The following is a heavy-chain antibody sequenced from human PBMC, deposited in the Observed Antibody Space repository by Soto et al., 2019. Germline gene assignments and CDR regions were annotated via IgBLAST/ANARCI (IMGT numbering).Heavy chain of an antibody. CDR1: GYTFTSYG. V-gene: IGHV1-18*01. D-gene: IGHD5-18*01. J-gene: IGHJ6*02. Sequence: ASVKVSCKASGYTFTSYGISWVRQAPGQGLEWMGWISAYNGNTNYAQKLQGRVTMTTDTSTSTAYMELRSLRSDDTAVYYCARVFMGEIRGYSYGGSSYYYDYGMDVWGQGTTVTVSS. CDR3: ARVFMGEIRGYSYGGSSYYYDYGMDV. CDR2: ISAYNGNT.